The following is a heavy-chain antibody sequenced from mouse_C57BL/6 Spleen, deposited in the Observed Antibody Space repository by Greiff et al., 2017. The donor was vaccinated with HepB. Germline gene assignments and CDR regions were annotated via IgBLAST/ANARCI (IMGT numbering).Heavy chain of an antibody. V-gene: IGHV1-78*01. D-gene: IGHD1-1*01. CDR3: ARESLLLRPYEFDY. Sequence: VKLMESDAELVKPGASVKISCKVSGYTFTDHTIHWMKQRPEQGLEWIGYIYPRDGSTKYNEKLKGKATLTADKSSSTAYMQLNSLTSEDSAVYFCARESLLLRPYEFDYWGQGTTLTVSS. CDR2: IYPRDGST. CDR1: GYTFTDHT. J-gene: IGHJ2*01.